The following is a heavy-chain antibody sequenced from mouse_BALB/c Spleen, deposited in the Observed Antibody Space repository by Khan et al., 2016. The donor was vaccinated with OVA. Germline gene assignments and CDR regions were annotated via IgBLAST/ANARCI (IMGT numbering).Heavy chain of an antibody. Sequence: EVELVESGPGLLKPSQSLSLTCTVTGYSITSDYAWNWIRQFPGNKLEWMAYIGYSGSTPYNPSLSSRISISRAPSKNQFFLPLTSVATEDTGSYYCASVRVLLRYPDYFDYGGQGTTLKVSS. V-gene: IGHV3-2*02. CDR2: IGYSGST. CDR3: ASVRVLLRYPDYFDY. D-gene: IGHD1-1*01. CDR1: GYSITSDYA. J-gene: IGHJ2*01.